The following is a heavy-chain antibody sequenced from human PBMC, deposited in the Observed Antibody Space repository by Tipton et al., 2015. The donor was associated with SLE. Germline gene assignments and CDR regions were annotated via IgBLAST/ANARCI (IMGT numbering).Heavy chain of an antibody. CDR2: ISGHNGNT. J-gene: IGHJ5*02. Sequence: QVQLVQSGAEVKKPGASVKVSCKASGYTFTRYGFSWVRQAPGQGLEWMGWISGHNGNTYYAQNLQGRVTMTRNTSISTAYMELSSLRSEDTAVYYCARGMVQGVIPFDPWGQGTLVTVSS. V-gene: IGHV1-18*01. CDR1: GYTFTRYG. D-gene: IGHD3-10*01. CDR3: ARGMVQGVIPFDP.